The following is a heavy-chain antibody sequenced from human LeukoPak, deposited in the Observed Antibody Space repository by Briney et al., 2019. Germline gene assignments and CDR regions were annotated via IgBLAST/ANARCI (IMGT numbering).Heavy chain of an antibody. Sequence: GASVKVSFTASGYTFTSYGISWVRQAPGQGLEWMGWISAYNGNTNYAQKLQGRVTMTTDTSTSTAYMELRSLRSDDTAVYYCARLGYCSSTSCSRWWFDPWGQGTLVTVSS. V-gene: IGHV1-18*01. CDR3: ARLGYCSSTSCSRWWFDP. CDR2: ISAYNGNT. CDR1: GYTFTSYG. J-gene: IGHJ5*02. D-gene: IGHD2-2*01.